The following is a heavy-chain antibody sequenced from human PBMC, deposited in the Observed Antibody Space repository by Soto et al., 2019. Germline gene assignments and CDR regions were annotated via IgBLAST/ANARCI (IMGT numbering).Heavy chain of an antibody. V-gene: IGHV4-30-4*01. D-gene: IGHD3-22*01. J-gene: IGHJ5*02. CDR2: IYYSGST. CDR3: ARTYDSSGYYSNWLDP. CDR1: GGSISSGDYY. Sequence: PSETLSLTCTVSGGSISSGDYYWSWIRQPPGKGLEWIGYIYYSGSTYYNPSLKSRVTISVDTSKNQFSLKLSSVTAADTAVYYCARTYDSSGYYSNWLDPWGQGPLVTVYS.